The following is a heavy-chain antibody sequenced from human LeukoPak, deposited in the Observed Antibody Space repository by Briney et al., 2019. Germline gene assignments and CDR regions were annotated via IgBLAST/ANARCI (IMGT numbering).Heavy chain of an antibody. CDR3: ARYSAAAGTGSWFDP. CDR2: IKQDGSEK. CDR1: GFTFSSYW. Sequence: GGSLRLSCEASGFTFSSYWMSWVRQAPGKVLEWVANIKQDGSEKYYVDSVKGRFTISRDNVKNSLYLQMNSLRAEETAVYYCARYSAAAGTGSWFDPWGQGTLVTVSS. J-gene: IGHJ5*02. D-gene: IGHD6-13*01. V-gene: IGHV3-7*01.